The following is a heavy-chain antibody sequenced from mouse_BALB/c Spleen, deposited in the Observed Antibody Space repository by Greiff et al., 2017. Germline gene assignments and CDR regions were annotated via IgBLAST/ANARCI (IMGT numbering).Heavy chain of an antibody. D-gene: IGHD1-1*01. CDR2: ISNGGGST. J-gene: IGHJ4*01. V-gene: IGHV5-12-2*01. CDR3: ARHYYGSSRDYYAMDY. CDR1: GFTFSSYT. Sequence: EVMLVESGGGLVQPGGSLKLSCAASGFTFSSYTMSWVRQTPEKRLEWVAYISNGGGSTYYPDTVKGRFTISRDNAKNTLYLQMSSLKSEDTAMYYCARHYYGSSRDYYAMDYWGQGTSVTVSS.